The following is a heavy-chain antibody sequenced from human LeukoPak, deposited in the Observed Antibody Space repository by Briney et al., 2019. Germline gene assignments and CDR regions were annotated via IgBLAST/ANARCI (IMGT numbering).Heavy chain of an antibody. V-gene: IGHV4-39*01. J-gene: IGHJ4*02. Sequence: SETLSLTCTVSGGSISSSSYYWGWIRQPPGKGLEWIGSIYPPGSTFYNPSLESRVTISINTSKNEFSLRLTSVTAADTAVYYCRANFYWGQGTLVTVSS. CDR1: GGSISSSSYY. CDR3: RANFY. D-gene: IGHD2-8*01. CDR2: IYPPGST.